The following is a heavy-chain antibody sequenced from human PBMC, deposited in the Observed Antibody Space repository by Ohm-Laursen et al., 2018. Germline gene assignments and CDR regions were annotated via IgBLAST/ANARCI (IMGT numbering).Heavy chain of an antibody. CDR2: ISGRGDSA. J-gene: IGHJ4*02. CDR3: AKGYRSGWYYFDN. D-gene: IGHD6-19*01. CDR1: GFSFSTYA. V-gene: IGHV3-23*01. Sequence: SLRLSCTASGFSFSTYAMSWVRQAPGQGLERVSGISGRGDSANYADSVKGRFIISRDKSKNKLYLQMNSLRAEDTAVYYCAKGYRSGWYYFDNWGQGALVTVSS.